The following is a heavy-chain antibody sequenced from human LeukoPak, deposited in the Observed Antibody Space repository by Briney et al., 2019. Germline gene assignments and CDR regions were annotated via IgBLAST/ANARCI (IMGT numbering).Heavy chain of an antibody. V-gene: IGHV3-33*01. CDR1: GFTFSSYG. Sequence: GGSLRLSCAASGFTFSSYGMHWVRQAPGKGLEWVAVIWYDGSNKYYADSVRGRFTISRDNSKNTLYLQMNSLRTDDTDMYYCARGNNGGYWGQGTLVTVSS. CDR3: ARGNNGGY. J-gene: IGHJ4*02. CDR2: IWYDGSNK. D-gene: IGHD1-14*01.